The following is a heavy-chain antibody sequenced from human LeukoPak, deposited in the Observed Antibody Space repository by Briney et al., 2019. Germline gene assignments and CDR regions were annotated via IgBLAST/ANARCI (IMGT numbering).Heavy chain of an antibody. Sequence: PGGSLRLSCAASGFTFSRYSMNWVRQAPGKGLEWVSSISSGSSYMYYADSVQGRFTISRDNAKNSLYLQMNSLRAEDTAVYYCARETDSTLFDYWGQGTLVTVSS. V-gene: IGHV3-21*01. CDR3: ARETDSTLFDY. CDR2: ISSGSSYM. J-gene: IGHJ4*02. CDR1: GFTFSRYS. D-gene: IGHD2-2*01.